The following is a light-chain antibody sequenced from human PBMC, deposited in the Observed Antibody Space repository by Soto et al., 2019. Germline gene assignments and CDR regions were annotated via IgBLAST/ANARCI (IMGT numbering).Light chain of an antibody. CDR1: QSISSY. CDR3: QQSYSSSWT. Sequence: DIQMTQSPSSLSASVGDRVTITCRASQSISSYLNWYQQKPGKAPNLLIYAASSLQSGVPSWFSGSGSGTDFTLTISSLQPEDFATYYCQQSYSSSWTFGQGTTVEIK. J-gene: IGKJ1*01. CDR2: AAS. V-gene: IGKV1-39*01.